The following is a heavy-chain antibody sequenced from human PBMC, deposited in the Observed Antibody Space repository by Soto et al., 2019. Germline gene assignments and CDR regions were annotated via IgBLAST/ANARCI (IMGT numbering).Heavy chain of an antibody. Sequence: GESLKISCAASGFTFSSYAMSWVRQAPGKGLEWVSAISGSGGSTYYADSVKGRFTISRDNSKNTLYLQMNSLRAEDTAVYYCACGGSSWGTSYFDYWGQGTLVTVPQ. CDR2: ISGSGGST. V-gene: IGHV3-23*01. J-gene: IGHJ4*02. CDR1: GFTFSSYA. D-gene: IGHD6-13*01. CDR3: ACGGSSWGTSYFDY.